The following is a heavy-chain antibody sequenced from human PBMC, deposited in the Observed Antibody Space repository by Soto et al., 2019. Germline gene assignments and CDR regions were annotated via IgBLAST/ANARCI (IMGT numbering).Heavy chain of an antibody. V-gene: IGHV1-46*01. J-gene: IGHJ4*02. CDR1: GYTFTSYY. Sequence: ASVKVSCKASGYTFTSYYMHWVRQAPGQGLEWMGIINPSGGSTSYAQKFQGRVTMTRDTSTSTVYMELSSLRSEDTAVYYCARDGSGIAARRSWYYFDYWGQGTLVTVSS. D-gene: IGHD6-6*01. CDR2: INPSGGST. CDR3: ARDGSGIAARRSWYYFDY.